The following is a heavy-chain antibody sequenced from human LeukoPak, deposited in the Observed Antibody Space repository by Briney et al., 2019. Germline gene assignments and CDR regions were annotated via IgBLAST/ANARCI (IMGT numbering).Heavy chain of an antibody. D-gene: IGHD2-15*01. J-gene: IGHJ4*02. Sequence: SVKVSCKASGGTFSSYAISWVRQAPGQGLEWMGGIIPIFGTANYAQKFQGRVTITADESTSTAYMELSSPRSEDTAVYYCARVRVVVVVAAATRLDYWGQGTLVTVSS. CDR1: GGTFSSYA. CDR3: ARVRVVVVVAAATRLDY. CDR2: IIPIFGTA. V-gene: IGHV1-69*13.